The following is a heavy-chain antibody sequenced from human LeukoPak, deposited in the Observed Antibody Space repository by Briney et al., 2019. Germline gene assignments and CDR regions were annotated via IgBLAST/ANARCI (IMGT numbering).Heavy chain of an antibody. CDR3: ARDLVYGY. J-gene: IGHJ4*02. CDR2: IYYSGST. Sequence: SETLSLTCTVSGGSISSYYWSWIRQPPGKGLEWIGYIYYSGSTNYNPSLKSRVTISVDTSKNQFSLKLSSVTAADTAVYHCARDLVYGYWGQGTLVTVSS. D-gene: IGHD6-6*01. V-gene: IGHV4-59*01. CDR1: GGSISSYY.